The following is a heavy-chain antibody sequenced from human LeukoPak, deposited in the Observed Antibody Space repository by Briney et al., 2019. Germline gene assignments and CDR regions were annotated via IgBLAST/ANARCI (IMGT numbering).Heavy chain of an antibody. Sequence: SGPALVKPTQTLTLTCTFSGFSLRTRGMCVSWIRQPPGKALEWLALIDWDDDKYYSTSLKTRLTISKDTSKNQVVLTMTNMDPVDTATYYCARLRGYSSYFDYWGQGTLVTVSS. J-gene: IGHJ4*02. CDR3: ARLRGYSSYFDY. CDR2: IDWDDDK. CDR1: GFSLRTRGMC. D-gene: IGHD5-18*01. V-gene: IGHV2-70*01.